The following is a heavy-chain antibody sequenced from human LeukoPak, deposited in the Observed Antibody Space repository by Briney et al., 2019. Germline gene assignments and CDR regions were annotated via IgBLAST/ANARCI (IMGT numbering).Heavy chain of an antibody. Sequence: PGGSLRLSCAASGFTFSSYAMSWVRQAPGKGLEWVSAISGSGDSTYYADSVKGRFTISRDNSKNTLYLQMNSLRAEDTAVYYCAKDQAAMVLYYFDYWGQGTLVTVSS. CDR2: ISGSGDST. CDR1: GFTFSSYA. V-gene: IGHV3-23*01. CDR3: AKDQAAMVLYYFDY. D-gene: IGHD5-18*01. J-gene: IGHJ4*02.